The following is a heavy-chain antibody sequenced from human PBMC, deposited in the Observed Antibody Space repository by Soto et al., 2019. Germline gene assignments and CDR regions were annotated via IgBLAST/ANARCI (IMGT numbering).Heavy chain of an antibody. V-gene: IGHV1-18*04. D-gene: IGHD3-22*01. CDR2: ISAYNGNT. CDR1: GYTFTSYG. CDR3: ARTVGAGYYYDSSGYSHFDY. Sequence: PAASVKVSCKASGYTFTSYGISWVRQAPGQGLEWMGWISAYNGNTNYAQKLQGRVTMTTDTSTSTAYMELRSLRSDDTAVYYCARTVGAGYYYDSSGYSHFDYWGQGTLVTVSS. J-gene: IGHJ4*02.